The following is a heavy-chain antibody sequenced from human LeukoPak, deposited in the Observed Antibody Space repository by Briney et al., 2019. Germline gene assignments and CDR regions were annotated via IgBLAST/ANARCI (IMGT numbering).Heavy chain of an antibody. D-gene: IGHD6-19*01. CDR2: IWYDGSNK. Sequence: VGSLRLSCAASAFTFSSYGMHWVRQAPGKGLEWVAVIWYDGSNKYYADSVKGRFTISRDNSKNTLYLQMNSLRAEDTAVYYCARDSLAGNKSFDYWGQGTLVTVSS. V-gene: IGHV3-33*01. J-gene: IGHJ4*02. CDR3: ARDSLAGNKSFDY. CDR1: AFTFSSYG.